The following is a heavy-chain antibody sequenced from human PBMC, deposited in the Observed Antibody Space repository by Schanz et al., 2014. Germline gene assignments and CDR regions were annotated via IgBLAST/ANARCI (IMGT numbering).Heavy chain of an antibody. CDR2: IEGDGSRK. V-gene: IGHV3-7*04. D-gene: IGHD6-13*01. CDR1: EFIISNYW. CDR3: AKELRPGTERPRGNFDY. Sequence: EVQLVESGGGLVQPGGSLTLSCAASEFIISNYWMTWVRQAPGKGPEWVANIEGDGSRKQYVDSVEGRFTISRDNAKNSLYLQMTSLRAEDAAVYYCAKELRPGTERPRGNFDYWGQGTLVTVSS. J-gene: IGHJ4*02.